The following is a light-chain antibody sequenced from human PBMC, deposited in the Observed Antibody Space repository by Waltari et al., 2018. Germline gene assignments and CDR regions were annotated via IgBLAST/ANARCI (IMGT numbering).Light chain of an antibody. Sequence: AIRMTQSPSSFSASTGDTVSFTCRASQGISNYLAWYQQKPGQAPNLLIFAASTLESGVPSRFSGSGSGTDFTLTISYLQSEDFATYYCQQYYSYPYTFGQGTKVEIK. CDR1: QGISNY. J-gene: IGKJ2*01. CDR2: AAS. V-gene: IGKV1-8*01. CDR3: QQYYSYPYT.